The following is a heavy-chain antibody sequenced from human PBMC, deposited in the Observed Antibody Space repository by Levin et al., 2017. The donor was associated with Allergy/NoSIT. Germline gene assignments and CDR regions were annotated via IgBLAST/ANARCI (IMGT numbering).Heavy chain of an antibody. D-gene: IGHD3-10*01. CDR3: AREGGDYFGSNTGSLSDY. J-gene: IGHJ4*02. Sequence: GESLKISCKASGYSFTSYYILWVRQAPGQGLEWMGRINPSGGSTRYAQKFQGRVTMTRDTSTSTVYMELSSLRSEDTAVYYCAREGGDYFGSNTGSLSDYWGQGTLVTVSS. V-gene: IGHV1-46*01. CDR1: GYSFTSYY. CDR2: INPSGGST.